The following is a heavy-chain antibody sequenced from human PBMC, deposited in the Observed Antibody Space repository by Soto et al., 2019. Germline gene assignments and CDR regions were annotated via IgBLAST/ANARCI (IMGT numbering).Heavy chain of an antibody. Sequence: QVQLVQSGAEVKKPGASVKVSCKASGYTFTSYGISWVRQAPGQGLEWMGRISAYNGNTNYAQKLQGRVTMTTDTATRTAYREMRSLRSDDTAVDYCARVVGDLGHWFDPWGQGTLVTVSS. D-gene: IGHD1-26*01. J-gene: IGHJ5*02. CDR1: GYTFTSYG. CDR3: ARVVGDLGHWFDP. V-gene: IGHV1-18*01. CDR2: ISAYNGNT.